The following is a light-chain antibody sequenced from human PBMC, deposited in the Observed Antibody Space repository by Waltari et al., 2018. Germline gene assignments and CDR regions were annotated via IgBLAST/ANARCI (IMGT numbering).Light chain of an antibody. Sequence: QSALTQPASVSGSPGQSITISCTGTSSDVGGYNYVSWYQQHPGKAPKLMIYEVSNRPSGVSNRFSGSTAGTPASLTISGLQAEDEADYYCSSYTSSSTYVVFGGGTKLTVL. CDR3: SSYTSSSTYVV. CDR2: EVS. J-gene: IGLJ2*01. CDR1: SSDVGGYNY. V-gene: IGLV2-14*01.